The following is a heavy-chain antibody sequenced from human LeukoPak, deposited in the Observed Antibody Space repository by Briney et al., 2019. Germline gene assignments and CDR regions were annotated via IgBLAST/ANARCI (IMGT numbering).Heavy chain of an antibody. CDR2: IYSGGST. CDR3: ARARGYSYGYNY. D-gene: IGHD5-18*01. J-gene: IGHJ4*02. V-gene: IGHV3-53*01. Sequence: PGGSLRLSCAASGFTVSSNYMSWVRQAPGKGLEWVSVIYSGGSTYYADSVKSRFTISRDNSKNTLYLQMNSLRAEDTAVYYCARARGYSYGYNYWGQGTLVTVSS. CDR1: GFTVSSNY.